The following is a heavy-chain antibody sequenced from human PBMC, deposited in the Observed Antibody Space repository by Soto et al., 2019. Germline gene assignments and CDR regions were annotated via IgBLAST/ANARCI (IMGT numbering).Heavy chain of an antibody. Sequence: QVHLVQSGAEVRKPGASVKVSCKASGYTFSSYAMHWVRQAPGQRLEWMGWINAGYGNTKSSQKFQDRVTISRDTSASTAYMELTRLRSEDTAVYYCARDTGDATFDFWGQGTLVTVSS. V-gene: IGHV1-3*01. J-gene: IGHJ4*02. D-gene: IGHD7-27*01. CDR3: ARDTGDATFDF. CDR2: INAGYGNT. CDR1: GYTFSSYA.